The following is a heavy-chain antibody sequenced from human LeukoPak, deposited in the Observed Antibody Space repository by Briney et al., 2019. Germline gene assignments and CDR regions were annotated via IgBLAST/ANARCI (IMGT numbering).Heavy chain of an antibody. V-gene: IGHV4-4*07. CDR1: GGSINNYY. CDR2: IYTGGTT. Sequence: SETLSLTCIVSGGSINNYYWSWIRQPAGKGLEWIGRIYTGGTTNYSPSLKSRVTISFDTSKNQFSLRLSSVTAADTAVYYCARDPNSALWGQGTLVTVSS. D-gene: IGHD4-23*01. CDR3: ARDPNSAL. J-gene: IGHJ4*02.